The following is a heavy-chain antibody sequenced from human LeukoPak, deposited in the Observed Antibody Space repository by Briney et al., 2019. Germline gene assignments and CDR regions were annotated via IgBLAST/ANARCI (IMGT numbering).Heavy chain of an antibody. J-gene: IGHJ4*02. CDR1: GFTFSSYE. Sequence: GGSLRLSGAASGFTFSSYEMHWVRQAPGKGLEWGSYISSSGSTIYYADPVKGRFTVSRDNAKNSLFLQMNSLRAEDTAVYYCARAGLIAAAGYVFDYWGQGTLATVSS. D-gene: IGHD6-25*01. V-gene: IGHV3-48*03. CDR2: ISSSGSTI. CDR3: ARAGLIAAAGYVFDY.